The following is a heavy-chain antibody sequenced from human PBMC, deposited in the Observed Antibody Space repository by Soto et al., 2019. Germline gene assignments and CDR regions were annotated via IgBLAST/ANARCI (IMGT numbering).Heavy chain of an antibody. Sequence: QITLKESGPAVVKPTQTLTVTCTFSGFSLSATGVGVGWIRQPPGKALEWLALLYWDDDTRYSPSLKNRLTIAKDTPKNQVGLIMTHVDPADTGKNSRANPSPVGDRPPPGNNWFDPWGQGTLVTVSS. CDR3: ANPSPVGDRPPPGNNWFDP. D-gene: IGHD6-6*01. J-gene: IGHJ5*02. CDR2: LYWDDDT. CDR1: GFSLSATGVG. V-gene: IGHV2-5*02.